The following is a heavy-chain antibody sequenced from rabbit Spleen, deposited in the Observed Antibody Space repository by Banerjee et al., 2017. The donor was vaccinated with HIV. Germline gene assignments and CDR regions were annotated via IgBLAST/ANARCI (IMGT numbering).Heavy chain of an antibody. Sequence: QEQLVESGGGLVQPEGSLTLTCTASGFSFSSDYDMCWVRQAPGKGLEWIGYIYTGSGSTGYASWAKGRFTISKTSSTTMTLQMTSLTAADTATYFCARDLCTGSGAFGCGLNLWGQGTLVSVS. CDR1: GFSFSSDYD. D-gene: IGHD7-1*01. J-gene: IGHJ4*01. CDR3: ARDLCTGSGAFGCGLNL. CDR2: IYTGSGST. V-gene: IGHV1S45*01.